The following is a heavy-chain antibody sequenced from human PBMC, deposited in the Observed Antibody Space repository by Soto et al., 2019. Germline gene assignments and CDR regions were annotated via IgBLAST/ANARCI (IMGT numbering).Heavy chain of an antibody. CDR2: INTSGGGT. J-gene: IGHJ5*02. V-gene: IGHV1-46*01. D-gene: IGHD3-10*01. CDR1: GYSFTTYY. CDR3: ARDGCITATCAGGGNWFDP. Sequence: QVQLVQSGAEVKKPGASVKISCKASGYSFTTYYIHWVRQAPGQGLEWVGIINTSGGGTSYAQNFQGRVTMTRDTSTNTVYMELSSLKSEDTAIYYCARDGCITATCAGGGNWFDPWGQGTPVTVSS.